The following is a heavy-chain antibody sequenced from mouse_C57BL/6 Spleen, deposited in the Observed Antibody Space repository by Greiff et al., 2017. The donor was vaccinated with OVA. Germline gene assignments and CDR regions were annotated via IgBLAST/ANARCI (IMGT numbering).Heavy chain of an antibody. Sequence: QVQLQQPGAELVKPGASVKLSCKASGYTFTSYWMHWVKQRPGQGLEWIGSIDPNSGGTNYNEKFKGKATLTVDKSSSTAYMQLSSLTSEESEVYDVASGGRTYWYCEVWGTGTTVTVSS. J-gene: IGHJ1*03. CDR1: GYTFTSYW. D-gene: IGHD3-3*01. V-gene: IGHV1-72*01. CDR3: ASGGRTYWYCEV. CDR2: IDPNSGGT.